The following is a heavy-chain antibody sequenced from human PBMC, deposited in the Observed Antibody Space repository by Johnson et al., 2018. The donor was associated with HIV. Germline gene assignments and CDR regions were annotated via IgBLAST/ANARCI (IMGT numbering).Heavy chain of an antibody. D-gene: IGHD3-22*01. CDR2: IWDDGNNK. Sequence: QVQLVESGGGLVQPGRSLRLSCAASGFSFSSYGMHWVRQAPGKGLEWVATIWDDGNNKHYADSVKGRFTISRDNSKNTLYLQMNSLRAEDTAVYYCAAAVYYYDSSGYDAFDIWGQGTMVTVSS. CDR1: GFSFSSYG. J-gene: IGHJ3*02. CDR3: AAAVYYYDSSGYDAFDI. V-gene: IGHV3-33*01.